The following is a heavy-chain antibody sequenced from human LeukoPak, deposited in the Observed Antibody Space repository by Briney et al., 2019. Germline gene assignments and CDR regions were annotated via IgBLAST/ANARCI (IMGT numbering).Heavy chain of an antibody. J-gene: IGHJ4*02. CDR3: AIGSPAMVQLDY. CDR2: FYYSGST. V-gene: IGHV4-61*01. D-gene: IGHD1-1*01. CDR1: GGSISSGSYY. Sequence: SETLSLTCTVSGGSISSGSYYWSWIRQPPGKGLEWIGYFYYSGSTNYNPSLKSRVTISVDTSKNQFSLKLSSVTAADTAVYYCAIGSPAMVQLDYWGQGTLVTVSS.